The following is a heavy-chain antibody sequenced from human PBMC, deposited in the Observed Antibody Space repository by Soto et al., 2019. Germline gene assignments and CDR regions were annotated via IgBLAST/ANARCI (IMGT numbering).Heavy chain of an antibody. V-gene: IGHV3-30-3*01. Sequence: QVQLVESGGGVVQPGRSLRLSCAASGFTFSSYAMHWVRQAPGKGLEWVAVISYDGSNKYYADYVKGRFTISRDNSKNKLYLQMNRLRAEYTAVYYCERDHGRLELAFDIWGQGTMVTVSS. CDR2: ISYDGSNK. J-gene: IGHJ3*02. CDR3: ERDHGRLELAFDI. D-gene: IGHD1-7*01. CDR1: GFTFSSYA.